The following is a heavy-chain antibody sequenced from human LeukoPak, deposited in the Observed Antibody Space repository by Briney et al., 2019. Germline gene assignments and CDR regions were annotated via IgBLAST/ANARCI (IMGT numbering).Heavy chain of an antibody. J-gene: IGHJ5*02. CDR3: ARAREFWFDP. V-gene: IGHV4-59*01. D-gene: IGHD2/OR15-2a*01. CDR2: IYSSGST. Sequence: SETLSLTCTVSGGSIINYHWSWIRQPPGKGLEWIGYIYSSGSTNYNPSLKSRVTILVDTSKNQFSLKLSSVTTADTAVYYCARAREFWFDPWGQGTLVTVSS. CDR1: GGSIINYH.